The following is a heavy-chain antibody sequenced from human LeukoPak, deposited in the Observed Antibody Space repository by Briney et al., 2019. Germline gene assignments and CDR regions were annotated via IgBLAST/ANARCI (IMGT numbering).Heavy chain of an antibody. D-gene: IGHD3-22*01. Sequence: SVKVSCKASGGTFSSYAISWVRQAPGQGLEWMGGIIPFFGTANYAQKFQGRVTITADESTSTAYMELSSLRSEDTAVYYCARARYYYDSSGYSPAYYFDYWGQGTLVTVSS. CDR3: ARARYYYDSSGYSPAYYFDY. CDR2: IIPFFGTA. J-gene: IGHJ4*02. CDR1: GGTFSSYA. V-gene: IGHV1-69*01.